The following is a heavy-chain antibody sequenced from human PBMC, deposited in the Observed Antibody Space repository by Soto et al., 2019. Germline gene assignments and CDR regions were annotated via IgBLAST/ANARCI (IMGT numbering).Heavy chain of an antibody. J-gene: IGHJ4*02. Sequence: GESLKISCKGSGYSFTSYWIGWVRQMPGKGLEWMGIIYPGDSDTRYSPSFQGQVTISADKSISTAYLQWSSLKASDTAVYYCASTGYCSGGSCYFFDYWGQGTLVTVSS. CDR3: ASTGYCSGGSCYFFDY. CDR2: IYPGDSDT. D-gene: IGHD2-15*01. CDR1: GYSFTSYW. V-gene: IGHV5-51*01.